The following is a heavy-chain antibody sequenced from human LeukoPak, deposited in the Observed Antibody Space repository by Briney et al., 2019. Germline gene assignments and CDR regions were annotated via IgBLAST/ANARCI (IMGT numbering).Heavy chain of an antibody. CDR1: GFTFSSYA. CDR2: ISYDGSNK. Sequence: GGSLRLSCAASGFTFSSYAMHWVRQAPGKGLEWVAVISYDGSNKYYADSVKGRFTISRDNSKNSLYLQMNSLRAEDTAVYYCARDEFNYYDSSGYKYWGQGTLVTVSS. D-gene: IGHD3-22*01. CDR3: ARDEFNYYDSSGYKY. V-gene: IGHV3-30*04. J-gene: IGHJ4*02.